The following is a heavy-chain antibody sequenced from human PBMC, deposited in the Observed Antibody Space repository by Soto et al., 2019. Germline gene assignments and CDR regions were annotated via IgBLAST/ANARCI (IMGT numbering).Heavy chain of an antibody. J-gene: IGHJ4*02. V-gene: IGHV3-48*01. Sequence: GGSLRLSCTSSGFSFGDYAMAWFRQAPGKGLEWVSYIGTNPSTIYYADSVKGRFTISRDNAKNSLFLQMNSLRAEDTAVYYCASLDTARIQIAGYWGQGIQVTVSS. CDR2: IGTNPSTI. D-gene: IGHD5-18*01. CDR1: GFSFGDYA. CDR3: ASLDTARIQIAGY.